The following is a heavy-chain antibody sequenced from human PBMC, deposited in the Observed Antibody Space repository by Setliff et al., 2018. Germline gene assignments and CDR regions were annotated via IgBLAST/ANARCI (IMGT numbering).Heavy chain of an antibody. V-gene: IGHV7-4-1*02. Sequence: ASVKVSCKASGYTFTSYAMNWVRQAPGQGLEWMGWIHTNTGNPTYAQGFTGRFVFSLDTSVSTAYLQISSLKAEDTAVYYCAISRYDFWSGYYFDYWGQGTLVTVSS. CDR1: GYTFTSYA. J-gene: IGHJ4*02. CDR2: IHTNTGNP. CDR3: AISRYDFWSGYYFDY. D-gene: IGHD3-3*01.